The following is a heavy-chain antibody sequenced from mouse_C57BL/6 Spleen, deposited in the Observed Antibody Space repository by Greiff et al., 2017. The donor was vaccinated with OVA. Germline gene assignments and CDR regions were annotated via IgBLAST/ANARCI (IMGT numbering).Heavy chain of an antibody. V-gene: IGHV1-19*01. J-gene: IGHJ4*01. CDR1: GYTFTDYY. Sequence: EVQRVESGPVLVKPGASVKMSCKASGYTFTDYYMNWVKQSHGKSLEWIGVINPYNGGTSYNQKFKGKATLTVDKSSSTAYMELNSLTSEDSAVYYCARKLTVSYAMDYWGQGTSVTVSS. CDR2: INPYNGGT. CDR3: ARKLTVSYAMDY. D-gene: IGHD4-1*01.